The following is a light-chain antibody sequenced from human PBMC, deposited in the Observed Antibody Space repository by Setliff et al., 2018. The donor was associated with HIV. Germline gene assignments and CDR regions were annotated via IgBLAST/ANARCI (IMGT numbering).Light chain of an antibody. CDR3: SSYGGNNNKV. Sequence: ALTQPPSASGSPGQSVTISCTGTSSDVGAYNYVSWYQQHPGKAPKLMIYEVSKRPSGVPDRFSGSKSGNTASLTVSGLQAEDEADYYCSSYGGNNNKVFGTGTKVTVL. CDR2: EVS. V-gene: IGLV2-8*01. J-gene: IGLJ1*01. CDR1: SSDVGAYNY.